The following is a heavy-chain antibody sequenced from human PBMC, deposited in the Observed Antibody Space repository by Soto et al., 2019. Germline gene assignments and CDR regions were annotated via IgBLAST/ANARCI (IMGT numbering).Heavy chain of an antibody. Sequence: QVQLVQSGAEVKKPGSSVKVSCKASGGTFSSYAISWVRQAPGQGLEWMGGIIPIFGTANYAQKFQGRGTITADESTSTAYMELGSLRSEDTAVYYCAREANVVQSDAFDIWGQGTMVTVSS. D-gene: IGHD2-15*01. CDR1: GGTFSSYA. J-gene: IGHJ3*02. CDR2: IIPIFGTA. CDR3: AREANVVQSDAFDI. V-gene: IGHV1-69*01.